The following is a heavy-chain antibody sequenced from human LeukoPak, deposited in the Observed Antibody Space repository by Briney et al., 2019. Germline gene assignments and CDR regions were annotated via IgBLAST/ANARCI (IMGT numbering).Heavy chain of an antibody. J-gene: IGHJ6*02. D-gene: IGHD2-2*02. CDR3: ARYRIVVVPAAILDYGMDV. CDR2: ISYDGSNK. CDR1: GFTFITYG. V-gene: IGHV3-30*03. Sequence: GGSLRLSCAASGFTFITYGMHWVRQAPGKGLEWVAVISYDGSNKYYADSVKGRFTISRHNSKNTLYLQMNSLRAEDTAVYYCARYRIVVVPAAILDYGMDVWGQGTTVTVSS.